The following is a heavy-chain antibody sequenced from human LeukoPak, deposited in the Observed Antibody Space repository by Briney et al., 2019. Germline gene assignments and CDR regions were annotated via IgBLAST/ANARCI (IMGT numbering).Heavy chain of an antibody. CDR3: ARKAYSYGYALDS. CDR1: GGSISSSSYY. D-gene: IGHD5-18*01. Sequence: PEALSLTCTVSGGSISSSSYYWGWIRQPPGKGLEWIGSIYYSGSTYYNPSLKSRVTISVDTSKNQFSLKLSSVTAADTAVYYCARKAYSYGYALDSWGQGTLVTVSS. V-gene: IGHV4-39*01. CDR2: IYYSGST. J-gene: IGHJ4*02.